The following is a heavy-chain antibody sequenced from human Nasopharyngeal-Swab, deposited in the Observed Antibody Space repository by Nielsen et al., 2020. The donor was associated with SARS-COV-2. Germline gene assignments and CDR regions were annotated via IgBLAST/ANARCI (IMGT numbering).Heavy chain of an antibody. Sequence: GGSLRLSCAASGFTFSGYAMSWVRQAPGKGLEWVSAIGGTGGSTYYADSVKGQFTISRDNSKNTLYLQMNSLRAEDTAVYYCAKDRGIVVVIGFDYWGQGTLVTVSS. J-gene: IGHJ4*02. V-gene: IGHV3-23*01. CDR2: IGGTGGST. CDR3: AKDRGIVVVIGFDY. CDR1: GFTFSGYA. D-gene: IGHD3-22*01.